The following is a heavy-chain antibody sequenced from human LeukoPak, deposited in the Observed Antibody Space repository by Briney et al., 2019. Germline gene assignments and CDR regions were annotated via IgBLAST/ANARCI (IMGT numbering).Heavy chain of an antibody. CDR1: GGSISSYY. D-gene: IGHD4-23*01. CDR2: IYYSGST. J-gene: IGHJ4*02. Sequence: SETLSLTCTVSGGSISSYYWSWIRQPPGKGLEWIGYIYYSGSTNYNPSLKSRVTISVDTSKNQFSLKLSSVTAADTAVYYCARQFPYYGGNYDFDYWGQGTLVTVSS. V-gene: IGHV4-59*08. CDR3: ARQFPYYGGNYDFDY.